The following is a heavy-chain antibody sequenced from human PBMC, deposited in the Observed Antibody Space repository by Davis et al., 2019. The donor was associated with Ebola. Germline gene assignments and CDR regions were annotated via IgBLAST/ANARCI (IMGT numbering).Heavy chain of an antibody. CDR1: GGSFSGYY. CDR2: INHSGST. D-gene: IGHD4-17*01. V-gene: IGHV4-34*01. CDR3: ARQPTVTEFDY. J-gene: IGHJ4*02. Sequence: SETLSLTCAVYGGSFSGYYWNWIRQPPGKGLEWIGEINHSGSTKYNPSLKSRVTISVDTSKNQFSLKLRSVTAADTAVFYCARQPTVTEFDYWGQGTLVTVSS.